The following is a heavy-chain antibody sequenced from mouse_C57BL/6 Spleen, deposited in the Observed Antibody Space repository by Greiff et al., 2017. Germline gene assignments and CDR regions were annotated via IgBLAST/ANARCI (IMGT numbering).Heavy chain of an antibody. Sequence: EVQRVESGGDLVKPGGSLKLSCAASGFTFSSYGMSLVRPTPDKRLEWVATISSGGSYTYSPDSVKGRFTISRDNAKNTLYLQMSSLKSEDTAMYYCARHLTGTTMDYWGQGTSVTVSS. V-gene: IGHV5-6*01. CDR3: ARHLTGTTMDY. D-gene: IGHD4-1*01. CDR2: ISSGGSYT. J-gene: IGHJ4*01. CDR1: GFTFSSYG.